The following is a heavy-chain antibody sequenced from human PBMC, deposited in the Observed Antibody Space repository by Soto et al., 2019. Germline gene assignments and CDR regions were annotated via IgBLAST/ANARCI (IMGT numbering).Heavy chain of an antibody. J-gene: IGHJ4*02. Sequence: GGSLRLSCAASRFTFSSYEMNWVRQAPGKGLEWVSYISSSGSIIYYADSVKGRFTISRDNAKNSLYLQMSSLRAEDTAVYYCATHTRDYWGQGTLVTVSS. V-gene: IGHV3-48*03. CDR3: ATHTRDY. D-gene: IGHD5-18*01. CDR2: ISSSGSII. CDR1: RFTFSSYE.